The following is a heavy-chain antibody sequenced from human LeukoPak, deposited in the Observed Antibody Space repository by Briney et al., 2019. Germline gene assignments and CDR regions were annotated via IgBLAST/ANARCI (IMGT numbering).Heavy chain of an antibody. J-gene: IGHJ5*02. Sequence: GESLKISCKGSGYSFTSYWIGWVRQMPGKGLEWMGIIYPGDSDTRYSPFFQGQVTISADKSISTAYLQWSSLKASDTAMYYCARLGIAAAGTYNWFDPWGQGTLVTVSS. V-gene: IGHV5-51*01. CDR3: ARLGIAAAGTYNWFDP. CDR2: IYPGDSDT. CDR1: GYSFTSYW. D-gene: IGHD6-13*01.